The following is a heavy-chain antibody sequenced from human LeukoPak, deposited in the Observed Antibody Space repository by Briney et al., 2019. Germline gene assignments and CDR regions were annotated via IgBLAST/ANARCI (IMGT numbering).Heavy chain of an antibody. CDR3: ASPLYYDTRGFYYQVFD. Sequence: GRSLRLSCAASGFTFSSYGMHWVRQAPGKGLEWVAVIWYDGSNKYYADSVKGRFTISRDNSKNTLYLQMNSLRAEDTAVYYCASPLYYDTRGFYYQVFDWGQGTLVTVSS. D-gene: IGHD3-22*01. CDR2: IWYDGSNK. V-gene: IGHV3-33*01. J-gene: IGHJ4*02. CDR1: GFTFSSYG.